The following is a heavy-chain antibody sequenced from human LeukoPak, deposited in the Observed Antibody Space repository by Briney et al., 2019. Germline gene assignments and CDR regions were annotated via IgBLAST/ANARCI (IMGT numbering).Heavy chain of an antibody. CDR1: GYTLTSRH. D-gene: IGHD3-3*01. CDR2: IYLTEGST. J-gene: IGHJ6*02. CDR3: ARDGGHYEMDL. Sequence: GASVKISCKASGYTLTSRHIHWVRQAPGLGLEWMGIIYLTEGSTTGIQKFQDRVTLTRDTSTSTVYMELSRLRSDDTAVYYCARDGGHYEMDLWGQGTTVSVSS. V-gene: IGHV1-46*01.